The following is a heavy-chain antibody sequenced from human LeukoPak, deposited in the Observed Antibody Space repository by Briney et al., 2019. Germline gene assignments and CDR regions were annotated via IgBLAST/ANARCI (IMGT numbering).Heavy chain of an antibody. V-gene: IGHV3-66*01. CDR2: IYSGGST. Sequence: QSGGSLRLSCAASGFTVSSNHMSWVRQAPGKGLEWVSVIYSGGSTYYADSVKGRFTISRDNFKNTLYLQMNSLRAEDTAVYYCARDPRAVAGPDYWGQGTLVTVSS. CDR1: GFTVSSNH. CDR3: ARDPRAVAGPDY. D-gene: IGHD6-19*01. J-gene: IGHJ4*02.